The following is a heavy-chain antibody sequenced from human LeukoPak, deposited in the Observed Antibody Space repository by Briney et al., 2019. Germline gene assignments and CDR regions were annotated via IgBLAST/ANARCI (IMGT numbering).Heavy chain of an antibody. J-gene: IGHJ4*02. V-gene: IGHV1-69*01. D-gene: IGHD5-18*01. CDR3: AREDTAMVLVDY. Sequence: SVKVSCKASGGTFSSYAISWVRQTPGQGLEWMGGIVPIFGTANYAQKFQGRVTITADESTSTAYMELSSLRSEDTAVYYCAREDTAMVLVDYWGQGTLVTVSS. CDR2: IVPIFGTA. CDR1: GGTFSSYA.